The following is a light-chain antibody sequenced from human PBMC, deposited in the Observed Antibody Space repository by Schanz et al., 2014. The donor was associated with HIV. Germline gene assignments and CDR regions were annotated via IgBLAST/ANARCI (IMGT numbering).Light chain of an antibody. CDR3: SSHAGKNSFVV. Sequence: QSALTQPASVSGSPGQSITISCTGTSSDVGADNSVSWYQQHPGRAPRLLVYDVSNRPSGVSNRFSGSKSGNTASLTISGLQAEDEADYYCSSHAGKNSFVVFGGGTKLTVL. CDR1: SSDVGADNS. V-gene: IGLV2-14*03. J-gene: IGLJ2*01. CDR2: DVS.